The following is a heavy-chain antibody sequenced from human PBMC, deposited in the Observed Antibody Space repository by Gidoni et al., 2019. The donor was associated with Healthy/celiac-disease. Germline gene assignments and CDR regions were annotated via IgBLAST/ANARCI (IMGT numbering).Heavy chain of an antibody. CDR3: ARDQGSASGYGMDV. V-gene: IGHV3-21*01. J-gene: IGHJ6*02. CDR2: ISSSSSYI. Sequence: EVPLVESGGGLVKPGGSLRLSCAASGFTFSSYSMNWVRQAPGKGLEWVSSISSSSSYIYYADSVKGRFTISRDNAKNSLYLQMNSLRAEDTAVYYCARDQGSASGYGMDVWGQGTTVTVSS. CDR1: GFTFSSYS. D-gene: IGHD6-25*01.